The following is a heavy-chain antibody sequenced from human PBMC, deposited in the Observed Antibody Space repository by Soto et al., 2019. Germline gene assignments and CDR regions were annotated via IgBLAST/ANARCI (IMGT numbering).Heavy chain of an antibody. CDR1: GDSISSGNKY. V-gene: IGHV4-30-4*01. CDR2: IFSSWTT. CDR3: ARVPTPFDYYYAMDV. Sequence: QVQLRESGPGLVMPSQTLSLTCTVSGDSISSGNKYWSWIRQPPGEGLEWIGYIFSSWTTYYDPSLKHRPTRPLAASQNLYSRMLNSLTDAYTAGYFWARVPTPFDYYYAMDVWGQGTTVTGSS. J-gene: IGHJ6*02. D-gene: IGHD3-16*01.